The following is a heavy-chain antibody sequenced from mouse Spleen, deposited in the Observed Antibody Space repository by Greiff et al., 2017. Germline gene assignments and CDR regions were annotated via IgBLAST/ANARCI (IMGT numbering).Heavy chain of an antibody. D-gene: IGHD2-14*01. Sequence: EVKVVESGGGLVKPGGSLKLSCAASGFTFSDYGMHWVRQAPEKGLEWVAYISSGSSTIYYADTVKGRFTISRDNAKNTLFLQMTSLRSEDTAMYYCAREVRWYFDVWGAGTTVTVSS. J-gene: IGHJ1*01. CDR3: AREVRWYFDV. CDR2: ISSGSSTI. CDR1: GFTFSDYG. V-gene: IGHV5-17*01.